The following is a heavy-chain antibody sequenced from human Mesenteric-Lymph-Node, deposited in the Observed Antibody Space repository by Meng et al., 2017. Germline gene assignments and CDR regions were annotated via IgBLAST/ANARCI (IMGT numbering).Heavy chain of an antibody. D-gene: IGHD6-19*01. Sequence: VSVKVPCKASGYTFTSYYMHWVRQAPGQGLEWMGIINPSGGSTSYAQKFQGRVTITADKSTSTAYMELSSLRSEDTAVYYCARGIAVAGTEEGNDAFDIWGQGTMVTVSS. J-gene: IGHJ3*02. CDR1: GYTFTSYY. CDR2: INPSGGST. V-gene: IGHV1-46*01. CDR3: ARGIAVAGTEEGNDAFDI.